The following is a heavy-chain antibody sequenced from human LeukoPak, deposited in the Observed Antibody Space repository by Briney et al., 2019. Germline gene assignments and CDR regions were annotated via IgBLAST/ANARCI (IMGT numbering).Heavy chain of an antibody. D-gene: IGHD6-19*01. CDR2: ISGSGGTT. Sequence: GGSLRLSCAASGFTFSSFGMSWVRQAPGKGLEWVAAISGSGGTTHYADSVKGRFTISRGNSKNTLYLQMNSLRAEDTAVYYCAKGGIAVASTSYYYYMDVWGKGTTVTSSS. V-gene: IGHV3-23*01. CDR3: AKGGIAVASTSYYYYMDV. CDR1: GFTFSSFG. J-gene: IGHJ6*03.